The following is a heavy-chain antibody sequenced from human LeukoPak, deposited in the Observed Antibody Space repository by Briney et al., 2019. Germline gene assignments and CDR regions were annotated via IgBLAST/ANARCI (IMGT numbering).Heavy chain of an antibody. CDR1: GFTFSNYE. J-gene: IGHJ4*02. CDR2: ISTSGSLI. V-gene: IGHV3-48*03. D-gene: IGHD1-26*01. CDR3: AKVSGLGWHFDY. Sequence: GGSLRLSCAASGFTFSNYEMNWVRQAPGKGLEWVSFISTSGSLIYYADSVKGRFTISRDNAKNSLFLHMNSLRAEDTAVYYCAKVSGLGWHFDYWGRGTLVTVSS.